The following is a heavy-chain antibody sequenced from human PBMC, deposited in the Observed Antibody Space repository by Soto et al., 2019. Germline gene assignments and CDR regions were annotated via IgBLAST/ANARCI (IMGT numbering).Heavy chain of an antibody. D-gene: IGHD1-1*01. CDR2: MNPYSGKT. V-gene: IGHV1-8*01. CDR1: GYTITTYD. Sequence: QVPLVQSGAEVRKPGASVRVSCRSSGYTITTYDVNWVRQAPGQGLEWIGWMNPYSGKTAYAQKFRDRVTMTRDASITTAHMELSGLKFEDSALYYCARARGYTTGPAPYYFDSWGQGTLVTVSS. J-gene: IGHJ4*02. CDR3: ARARGYTTGPAPYYFDS.